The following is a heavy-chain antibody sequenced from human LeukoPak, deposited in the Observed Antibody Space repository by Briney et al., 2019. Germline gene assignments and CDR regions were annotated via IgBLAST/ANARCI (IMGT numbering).Heavy chain of an antibody. CDR2: ISSSSSFI. V-gene: IGHV3-21*01. CDR1: VFTFISYS. J-gene: IGHJ4*02. CDR3: ARHLPYYYDSSGYPRDYFDY. Sequence: VGSLRLSCAASVFTFISYSMNWVRQAPGKGLEWVSSISSSSSFIYYADSVKGRFTISRDNTKNSLYLQMNSLRAEDTAVYYCARHLPYYYDSSGYPRDYFDYLGRGTLVSVCS. D-gene: IGHD3-22*01.